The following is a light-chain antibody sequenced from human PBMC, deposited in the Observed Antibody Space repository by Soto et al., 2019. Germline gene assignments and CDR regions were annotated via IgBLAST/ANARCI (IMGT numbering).Light chain of an antibody. CDR3: QQYGSSPPWT. J-gene: IGKJ1*01. CDR2: DAS. V-gene: IGKV3-20*01. CDR1: QSISSY. Sequence: VLTQSPDTLSLPPGERATLSCRASQSISSYLAWYQQKPGQAPRLLIYDASSRATGIPARFSGSGSGTDFTLTISRLDPEDFAVYYCQQYGSSPPWTFGQGSKVDIK.